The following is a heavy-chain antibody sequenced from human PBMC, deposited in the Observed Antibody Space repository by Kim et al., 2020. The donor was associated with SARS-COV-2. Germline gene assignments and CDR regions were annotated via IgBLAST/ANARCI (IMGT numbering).Heavy chain of an antibody. V-gene: IGHV3-53*04. CDR1: GFTVSSNY. CDR2: IYSGGST. Sequence: GGSLRLSCAASGFTVSSNYMSWVRQAPGKGLEWVSVIYSGGSTYYADSVKGRFTISRHNSKNTLYLQMNSLRAEDTAVYYCAREKSHYYGSGSYLDYWGQGTLVTVSS. J-gene: IGHJ4*02. CDR3: AREKSHYYGSGSYLDY. D-gene: IGHD3-10*01.